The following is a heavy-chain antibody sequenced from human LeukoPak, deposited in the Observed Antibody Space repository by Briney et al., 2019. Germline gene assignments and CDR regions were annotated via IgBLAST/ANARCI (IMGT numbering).Heavy chain of an antibody. V-gene: IGHV3-30*18. CDR1: GLSVSSNY. CDR3: AKRPSDYGDYVSYFDY. CDR2: ISDDGRRK. Sequence: GGSLRLSCEASGLSVSSNYMSWVRQAPGKGLEWVGVISDDGRRKDYADSVKGRFTISRDNSKDTLYLQMNSLRAEDTAVYYCAKRPSDYGDYVSYFDYWGQGTLVTVSS. J-gene: IGHJ4*02. D-gene: IGHD4-17*01.